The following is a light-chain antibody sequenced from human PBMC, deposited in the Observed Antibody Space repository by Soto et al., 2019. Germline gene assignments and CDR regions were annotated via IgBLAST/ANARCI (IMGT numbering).Light chain of an antibody. Sequence: DIQMTQSPSTLSAYVGDRVTITCRASQSVSKWLAWYQQKPGEAPKVLIYDASYLQGGVPSRFSGSGSGTEFTLTISSLQPDDFASYYCQQYSDSLITFGQGTRLEMK. V-gene: IGKV1-5*01. CDR2: DAS. CDR3: QQYSDSLIT. J-gene: IGKJ5*01. CDR1: QSVSKW.